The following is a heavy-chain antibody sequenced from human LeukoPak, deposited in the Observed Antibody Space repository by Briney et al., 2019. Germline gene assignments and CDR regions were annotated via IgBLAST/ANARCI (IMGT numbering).Heavy chain of an antibody. CDR1: GGSFSGYY. V-gene: IGHV4-34*01. Sequence: NPSETLSLTCAVYGGSFSGYYWSWIRQPPGKGLEWIGEINHSGSTNYNPSLKSRVTISVDTSKNQFSLKLSSVTAADTAVYYCARVPWGSGSYGFDYWAREPWSPSPQ. CDR2: INHSGST. J-gene: IGHJ4*02. D-gene: IGHD1-26*01. CDR3: ARVPWGSGSYGFDY.